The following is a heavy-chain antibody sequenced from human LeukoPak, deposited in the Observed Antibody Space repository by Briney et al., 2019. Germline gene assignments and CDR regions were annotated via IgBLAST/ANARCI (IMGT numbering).Heavy chain of an antibody. J-gene: IGHJ4*02. CDR3: AKDYRAVAGTGGAFDY. D-gene: IGHD6-19*01. Sequence: GGSLRLSCAASGFTFDDYAMHWARQAPGKGLEWVAGISWNSGIMVYADSVKGRFTISRDNAKHSLYLQMNSLRAEDMALYYCAKDYRAVAGTGGAFDYWGQGTLVTVSS. V-gene: IGHV3-9*03. CDR2: ISWNSGIM. CDR1: GFTFDDYA.